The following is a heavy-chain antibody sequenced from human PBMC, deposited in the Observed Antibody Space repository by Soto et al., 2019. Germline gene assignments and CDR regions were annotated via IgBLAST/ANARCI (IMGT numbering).Heavy chain of an antibody. CDR1: GFTFSSYG. V-gene: IGHV3-33*01. J-gene: IGHJ6*02. D-gene: IGHD5-12*01. CDR2: IWYGGSNK. CDR3: ARDRVAYYYYGMDV. Sequence: PGGSLRLSCAASGFTFSSYGMHWVRQAPGKGLEWVAVIWYGGSNKYYADSVKGRFTISRDNSKNTLYLQMNSLRAEDTAVYYCARDRVAYYYYGMDVWGQGTTVTVSS.